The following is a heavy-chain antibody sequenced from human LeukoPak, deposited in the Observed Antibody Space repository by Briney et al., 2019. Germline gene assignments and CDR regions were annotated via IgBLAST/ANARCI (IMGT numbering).Heavy chain of an antibody. V-gene: IGHV3-21*01. CDR1: GFTFSSYS. Sequence: GGSLRLSCAASGFTFSSYSMNWVRQAPGKGLEWVSSTSSSSYIYYADSVKGRFTISRDNAKNSLYLQMNSLRAEDTAVYYCARALGEAGDLDYWGQGTLVTVSP. J-gene: IGHJ4*02. CDR3: ARALGEAGDLDY. CDR2: TSSSSYI. D-gene: IGHD3-10*01.